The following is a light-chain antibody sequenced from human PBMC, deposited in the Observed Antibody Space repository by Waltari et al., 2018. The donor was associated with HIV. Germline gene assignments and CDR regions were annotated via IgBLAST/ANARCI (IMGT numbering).Light chain of an antibody. Sequence: QSALTQPPSASGSPGQSVTISCTGTSSDVGGYTYVSWYQQHPVKAPKLMIYEVNKRPSGVPDRFSVSKSGNTASLTVSGLQLDDEADYYCSSYAGTNNLYVFGTGTRVTV. CDR2: EVN. CDR1: SSDVGGYTY. CDR3: SSYAGTNNLYV. V-gene: IGLV2-8*01. J-gene: IGLJ1*01.